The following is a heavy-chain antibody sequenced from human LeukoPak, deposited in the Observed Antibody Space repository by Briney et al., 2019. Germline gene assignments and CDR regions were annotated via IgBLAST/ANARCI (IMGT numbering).Heavy chain of an antibody. CDR2: IYYSGNT. J-gene: IGHJ6*02. CDR1: GGSISSRDNY. CDR3: ARQDTLTHYYVMDV. V-gene: IGHV4-39*01. D-gene: IGHD4-17*01. Sequence: SETLSLTCTVSGGSISSRDNYWGWFRQPPGKGLEWIGNIYYSGNTYYNPSLESRVTISVDTSKNQFSLKVSSATAADTAVYYCARQDTLTHYYVMDVWGQGTTVTVSS.